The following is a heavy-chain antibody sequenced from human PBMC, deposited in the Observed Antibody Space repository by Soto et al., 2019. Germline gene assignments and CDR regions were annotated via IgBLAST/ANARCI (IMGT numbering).Heavy chain of an antibody. V-gene: IGHV4-4*02. CDR1: GGSVTNDNW. J-gene: IGHJ4*02. CDR2: IYHSGST. CDR3: ASGGGGGNY. D-gene: IGHD3-16*01. Sequence: QVQLQESGPGLVKPSGTLSLTCAVSGGSVTNDNWWSWVRQPPGKGLEWIGEIYHSGSTNYNPSLKRRVTISIDNSNNQASLKLNSVTAADTAVYYCASGGGGGNYWGQGTLVTVSS.